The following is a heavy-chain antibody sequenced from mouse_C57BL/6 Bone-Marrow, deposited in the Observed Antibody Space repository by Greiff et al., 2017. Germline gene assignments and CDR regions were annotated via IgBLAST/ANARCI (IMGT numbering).Heavy chain of an antibody. V-gene: IGHV14-4*01. CDR3: TIGWGSSYYYAMDY. CDR2: IDPENGDT. J-gene: IGHJ4*01. D-gene: IGHD1-1*01. Sequence: EVQVVESGAELVRPGASVKLSCTASGFNIKDDYMHWVKQRPEQGLEWIGWIDPENGDTEYASKFQGKATITADTSSNTAYLQLSSLTSEDTAVYYCTIGWGSSYYYAMDYWGQGTSVTVSS. CDR1: GFNIKDDY.